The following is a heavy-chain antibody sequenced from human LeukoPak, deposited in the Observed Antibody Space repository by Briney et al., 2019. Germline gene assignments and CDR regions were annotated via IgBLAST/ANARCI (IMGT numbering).Heavy chain of an antibody. D-gene: IGHD3-22*01. V-gene: IGHV3-23*01. CDR2: ISGSGDNT. Sequence: GGSLRLSCAASGFTFSSYTMSWVRQAPGKGLEWVSGISGSGDNTYYADSVKGRFTISRDNSKNTLYVQMNSLGTEDTAAYYCAKGSYYDSSGSFYFDYWGQGTLVTVSS. J-gene: IGHJ4*02. CDR1: GFTFSSYT. CDR3: AKGSYYDSSGSFYFDY.